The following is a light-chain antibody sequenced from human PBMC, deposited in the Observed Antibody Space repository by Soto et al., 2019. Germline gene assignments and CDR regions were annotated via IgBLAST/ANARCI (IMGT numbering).Light chain of an antibody. CDR3: QQYNNWPLT. CDR2: GAS. Sequence: EIEMTQSPATLSVPPGERATLSCRASQSVSNNLAWYQQQPGQAPRLLIYGASTRATGIPARFSGSESGTEFTLTISSLQSADFAVYYCQQYNNWPLTFGGGTKVEIK. J-gene: IGKJ4*01. V-gene: IGKV3-15*01. CDR1: QSVSNN.